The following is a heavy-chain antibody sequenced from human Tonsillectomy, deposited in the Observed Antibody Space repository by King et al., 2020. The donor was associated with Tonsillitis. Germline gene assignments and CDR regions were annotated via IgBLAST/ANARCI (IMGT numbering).Heavy chain of an antibody. CDR1: GGTFSSYA. D-gene: IGHD2/OR15-2a*01. J-gene: IGHJ6*02. CDR3: ARAPLSFLDDPHYYYGMDV. CDR2: IIPIFGTA. V-gene: IGHV1-69*01. Sequence: QLVQSGAEVKKPGSSVKVSCKASGGTFSSYAISWVRQAPGQGLEWMGGIIPIFGTANYAQKFQGRVTITADESTSTAYMELSSLRSEDTAVYYCARAPLSFLDDPHYYYGMDVWGQGTTVTVSS.